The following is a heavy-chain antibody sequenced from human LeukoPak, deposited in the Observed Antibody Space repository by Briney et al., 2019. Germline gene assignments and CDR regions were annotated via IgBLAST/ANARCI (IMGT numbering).Heavy chain of an antibody. V-gene: IGHV3-7*05. CDR2: IKEDGSEK. Sequence: GGPLRLSCTASGFTFSSYWMSWVRQAPGRGLEWVANIKEDGSEKYYVDSVTGRFTISRDNAKKSLYLQMNSLGTEDTAVYYCVSQFWWAAVPGTLDYWGQGTLVTVSS. D-gene: IGHD6-19*01. CDR3: VSQFWWAAVPGTLDY. CDR1: GFTFSSYW. J-gene: IGHJ4*02.